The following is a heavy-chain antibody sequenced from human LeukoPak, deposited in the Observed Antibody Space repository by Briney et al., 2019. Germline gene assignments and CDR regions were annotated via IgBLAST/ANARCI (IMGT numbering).Heavy chain of an antibody. J-gene: IGHJ4*02. CDR1: GFTFSSYS. V-gene: IGHV3-21*01. CDR3: ARDYGGSSPFDY. Sequence: GGSLRLSCAASGFTFSSYSMNWARQAPGKGLEWVSTISGGGSITYYADSVKGRFTISRDNAKNSLYLQMNSLRAEDTAVYYCARDYGGSSPFDYWGQGTLVTVSS. CDR2: ISGGGSIT. D-gene: IGHD4-23*01.